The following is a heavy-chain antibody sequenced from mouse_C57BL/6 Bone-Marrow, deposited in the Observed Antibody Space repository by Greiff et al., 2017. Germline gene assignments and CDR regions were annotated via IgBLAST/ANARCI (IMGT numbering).Heavy chain of an antibody. Sequence: QVQLQQPGAELVKPGASVKLSCKASGYTFTSYWMHWVKQRPGQGLEWIGMIHPNSGSTNYNEKFKSKATLTVDKSSSTAYMQLSSLTSEDSAVYYCARPPYTVEGDWYFDVWGTGTTVTVSS. V-gene: IGHV1-64*01. J-gene: IGHJ1*03. CDR2: IHPNSGST. D-gene: IGHD1-1*01. CDR1: GYTFTSYW. CDR3: ARPPYTVEGDWYFDV.